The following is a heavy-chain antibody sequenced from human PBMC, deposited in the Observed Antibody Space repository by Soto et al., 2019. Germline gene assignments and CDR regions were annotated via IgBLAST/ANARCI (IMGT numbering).Heavy chain of an antibody. Sequence: QVQLVQSGAEVKKPGASVKVSCKASGYTFTSYGISWVRQAPGQGLEWMGWISAYNGNTNYAQKLQGRVTMTTDTSTSTPSMELRSLRSDDTAVYYCAGELSYCSGGSCYSANWFDPWGQGTLVTVSS. CDR1: GYTFTSYG. V-gene: IGHV1-18*01. J-gene: IGHJ5*02. D-gene: IGHD2-15*01. CDR3: AGELSYCSGGSCYSANWFDP. CDR2: ISAYNGNT.